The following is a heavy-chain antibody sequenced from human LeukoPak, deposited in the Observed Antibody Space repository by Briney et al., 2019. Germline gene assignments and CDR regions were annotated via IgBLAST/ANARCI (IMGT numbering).Heavy chain of an antibody. J-gene: IGHJ4*02. V-gene: IGHV4-59*01. Sequence: SETLSLTCTVSGVSISGYYWSWLRQPPEKGLEWIGNIYYSGSTNYNPSLKSRVTISVDPSKNQFSLKLTSVTAADTAVYYCARGGSYYGYWGQGTLVTVSS. CDR2: IYYSGST. CDR3: ARGGSYYGY. CDR1: GVSISGYY.